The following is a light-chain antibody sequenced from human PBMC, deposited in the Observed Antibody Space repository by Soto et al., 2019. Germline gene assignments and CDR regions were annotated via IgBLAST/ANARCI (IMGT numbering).Light chain of an antibody. CDR3: QQYYSSPLT. CDR2: GAS. CDR1: QSVSSSY. Sequence: EIQLTQSPCTLSLSPGERATLSCRASQSVSSSYLAWYQQKPGQAPRLLIYGASSRATGIPERFSGSGSGTDFTLTISRLEPEDFAIYYCQQYYSSPLTFGHGTKVEIK. V-gene: IGKV3-20*01. J-gene: IGKJ1*01.